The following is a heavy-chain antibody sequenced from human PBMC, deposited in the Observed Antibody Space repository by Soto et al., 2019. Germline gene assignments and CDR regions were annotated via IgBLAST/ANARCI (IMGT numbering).Heavy chain of an antibody. Sequence: PXGSLIIYCASSGITFSSYWLSLVLQAPGKGLEWVANIKQDGSEKYYVASVKGRFTISRDNAKNSLYLQMNSLRAEDTAVYYCARDLPGYDYDSSGYPDYWGQGTLVTVSS. CDR2: IKQDGSEK. CDR3: ARDLPGYDYDSSGYPDY. V-gene: IGHV3-7*03. CDR1: GITFSSYW. J-gene: IGHJ4*02. D-gene: IGHD3-22*01.